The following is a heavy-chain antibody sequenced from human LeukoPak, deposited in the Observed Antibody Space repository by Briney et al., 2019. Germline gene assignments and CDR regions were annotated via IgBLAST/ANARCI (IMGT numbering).Heavy chain of an antibody. J-gene: IGHJ4*02. Sequence: GGSLRLSCQASGFIFTDHAMSWVRQAPGKGLEWVSSINNGAGDTFFADSVKGRFTISRDDSRGMVYLQMNSLTAEDTAVYYCARSGLATCHYWGQGTLVTVSS. CDR1: GFIFTDHA. V-gene: IGHV3-23*01. D-gene: IGHD3-10*01. CDR2: INNGAGDT. CDR3: ARSGLATCHY.